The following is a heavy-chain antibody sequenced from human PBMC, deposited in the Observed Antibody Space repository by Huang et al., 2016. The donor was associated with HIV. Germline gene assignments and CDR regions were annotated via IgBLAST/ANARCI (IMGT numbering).Heavy chain of an antibody. CDR1: GCNFLTYA. D-gene: IGHD6-19*01. V-gene: IGHV1-3*01. CDR2: INSDGLT. Sequence: QVQLVQSGAEVEKPGASVNLSCKASGCNFLTYALHWVRQAPGQRHEWRSWINSDGLTKCSQKYQGRVTITRDRSASTVYVDFKSLTYEDTAVYYWARDKEAGTPFFDPWGQGTLVTVSS. CDR3: ARDKEAGTPFFDP. J-gene: IGHJ5*02.